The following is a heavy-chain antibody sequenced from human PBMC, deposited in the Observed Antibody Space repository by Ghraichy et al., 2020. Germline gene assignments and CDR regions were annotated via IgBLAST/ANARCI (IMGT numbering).Heavy chain of an antibody. CDR3: ARDVVGDGAAVFDY. CDR1: GYTFSHYG. J-gene: IGHJ4*02. Sequence: ASVKVSCKASGYTFSHYGVSWVRRAPGQGLEWMGWISAYNGNTKYAENLQGRVTMTTETSTSTAYLELRSLRSDDTAIYYCARDVVGDGAAVFDYLGQGTLVTVSS. D-gene: IGHD1-26*01. V-gene: IGHV1-18*01. CDR2: ISAYNGNT.